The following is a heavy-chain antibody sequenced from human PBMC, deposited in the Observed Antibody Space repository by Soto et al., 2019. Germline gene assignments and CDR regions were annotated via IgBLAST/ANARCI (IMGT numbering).Heavy chain of an antibody. Sequence: GGSLRLSCAASGFSFSTYWMHWVRQAPGKGLVWVSRIISDGSRTTYADSVKGRATISRDNAKNTLYLQMDSLRAEDTAVYFCASGGLSYSQSGSYAFDHWGQGILVTVSS. J-gene: IGHJ4*02. CDR2: IISDGSRT. V-gene: IGHV3-74*01. CDR1: GFSFSTYW. CDR3: ASGGLSYSQSGSYAFDH. D-gene: IGHD3-10*01.